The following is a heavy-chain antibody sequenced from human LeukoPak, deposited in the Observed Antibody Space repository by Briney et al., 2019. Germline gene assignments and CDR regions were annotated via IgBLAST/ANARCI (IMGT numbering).Heavy chain of an antibody. CDR2: IIPIFGTA. D-gene: IGHD5-18*01. CDR1: GGTFSSYA. CDR3: AHMTKRGYTYAS. J-gene: IGHJ5*02. V-gene: IGHV1-69*06. Sequence: ASVKVSCKASGGTFSSYAISWVRQAPGQGLEWMGGIIPIFGTANYAQKFQGRVTITADKSTSTAYMELSSLRSEDTAMYYCAHMTKRGYTYASWGQGTLVTVSS.